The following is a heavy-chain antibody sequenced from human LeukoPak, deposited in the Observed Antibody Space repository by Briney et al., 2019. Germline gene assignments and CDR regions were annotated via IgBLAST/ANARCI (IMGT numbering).Heavy chain of an antibody. CDR3: ARGEYYFDY. Sequence: SETLSLTCSVSGDSISSYYWSWIRQPPGKGLEWIGFIYYSGSTNYNPSLKSRVIMSVDTSKNQFSLKLSSVTAADTAVYYCARGEYYFDYWGHGTLVTVSS. D-gene: IGHD3-10*01. CDR1: GDSISSYY. CDR2: IYYSGST. V-gene: IGHV4-59*01. J-gene: IGHJ4*01.